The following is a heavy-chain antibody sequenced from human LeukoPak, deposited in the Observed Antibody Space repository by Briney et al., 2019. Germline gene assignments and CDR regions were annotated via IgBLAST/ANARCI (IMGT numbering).Heavy chain of an antibody. CDR3: ARSPVLDRNDWSFAD. J-gene: IGHJ4*02. Sequence: GGSLRLSCAASGFTFSSYGMHWVRQAPGKGLEWVAVISYDGSNKYYADSVKGRFTISRDNSKNTLYLQMNSLRAEDTAVYFCARSPVLDRNDWSFADWGQGTLVTVSS. CDR1: GFTFSSYG. CDR2: ISYDGSNK. V-gene: IGHV3-30*03. D-gene: IGHD1-1*01.